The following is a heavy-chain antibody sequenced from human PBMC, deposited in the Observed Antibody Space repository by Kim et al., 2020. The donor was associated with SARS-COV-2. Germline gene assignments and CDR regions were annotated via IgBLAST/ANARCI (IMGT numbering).Heavy chain of an antibody. J-gene: IGHJ6*02. CDR3: ARVRGKYSSSWYYYYYGMDV. CDR1: GFTFSSYA. D-gene: IGHD6-13*01. V-gene: IGHV3-30*04. Sequence: GGSLRLSCAASGFTFSSYAMHWVRQAPGKGLEWVAVISYDGSNKYYADSVKGRFTISRDNSKNTLYLQMNSLRAEDTAVYYCARVRGKYSSSWYYYYYGMDVWGQGTTVTVSS. CDR2: ISYDGSNK.